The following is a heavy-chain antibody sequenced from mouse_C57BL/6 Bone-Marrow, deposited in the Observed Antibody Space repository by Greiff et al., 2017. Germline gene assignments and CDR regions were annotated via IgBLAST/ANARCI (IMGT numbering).Heavy chain of an antibody. CDR1: GSTFTDYN. CDR2: INPNNGGT. Sequence: EVQLQQSGPELVKPGASVKMSCKASGSTFTDYNMHWVKQSHGQSLEWIGYINPNNGGTSYNQKFKGKATLTVNKSSSTAYMELRSLTSADSAVYYCASGIYYGNPFAYWGQGTLVTVSA. J-gene: IGHJ3*01. D-gene: IGHD2-1*01. CDR3: ASGIYYGNPFAY. V-gene: IGHV1-22*01.